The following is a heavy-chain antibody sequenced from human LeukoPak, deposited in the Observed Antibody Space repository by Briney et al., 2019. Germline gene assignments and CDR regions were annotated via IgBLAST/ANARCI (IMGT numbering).Heavy chain of an antibody. CDR1: GCTFTNYA. Sequence: GGTLRLSCAVSGCTFTNYAIHWVRKAPGKGLEWVAVISYDGSNKYYADSVKGRFTISRDNSKNTLFLQMNSLRAEDTALYYCARAHIVVVVAAPDYWGQGTLVTDSS. J-gene: IGHJ4*02. CDR3: ARAHIVVVVAAPDY. D-gene: IGHD2-15*01. CDR2: ISYDGSNK. V-gene: IGHV3-30-3*01.